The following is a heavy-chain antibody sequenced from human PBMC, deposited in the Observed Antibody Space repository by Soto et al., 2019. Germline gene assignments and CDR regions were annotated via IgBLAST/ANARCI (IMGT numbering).Heavy chain of an antibody. Sequence: QVQLQESGPGLVKPSQTLSLTCTVSGGSISSGGYYWSWIRQHPGKGLEWIGYIYYSGSTYYNPSLKSRVTISVDTSKNQFSLKLSSVTAADTAVYYCARVKNLMTTESNHFDYWGQGTLVTVSS. CDR2: IYYSGST. V-gene: IGHV4-31*03. CDR3: ARVKNLMTTESNHFDY. D-gene: IGHD4-17*01. J-gene: IGHJ4*02. CDR1: GGSISSGGYY.